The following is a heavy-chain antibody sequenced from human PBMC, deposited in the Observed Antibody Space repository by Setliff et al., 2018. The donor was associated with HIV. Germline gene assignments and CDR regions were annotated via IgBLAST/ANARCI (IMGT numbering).Heavy chain of an antibody. CDR1: GYMFSGFH. Sequence: ASVKVSCKASGYMFSGFHMHWVRQAAGQGLEWMGRINPNSGGTNYAQKFQGRVTMTRDTSISTAYMELSRLRSDDAAVYYCARDWAEDYYGSGSFQYWGQGTMVTVSS. J-gene: IGHJ3*01. CDR3: ARDWAEDYYGSGSFQY. D-gene: IGHD3-10*01. V-gene: IGHV1-2*06. CDR2: INPNSGGT.